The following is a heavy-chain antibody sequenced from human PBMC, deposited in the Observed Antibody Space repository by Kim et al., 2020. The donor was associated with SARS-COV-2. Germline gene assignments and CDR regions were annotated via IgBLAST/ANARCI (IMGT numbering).Heavy chain of an antibody. V-gene: IGHV3-21*01. D-gene: IGHD6-13*01. Sequence: GGSLRLSCAASGFTFSSYSMNWVRQAPGKGLEWVSSISSSSSYIYYADSVKGRFTISRDNAKNSLYLQMNSLRAKDTAVYYCARDYSSSWYNNYFDYWGQGTLVTVSS. CDR2: ISSSSSYI. J-gene: IGHJ4*02. CDR1: GFTFSSYS. CDR3: ARDYSSSWYNNYFDY.